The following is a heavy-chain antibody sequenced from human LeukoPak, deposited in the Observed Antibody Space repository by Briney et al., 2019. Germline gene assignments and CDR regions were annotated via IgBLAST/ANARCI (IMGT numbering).Heavy chain of an antibody. Sequence: SQTLSLTCTVSGGSISSGDYYWSWIRQPAGKGLEWSGRIYTSGNTNYNPSLKTRVTISLDTSKNHFSLRLSSVTAADTAVYYCARAGGRDNSYGFQDYWGQGTLVTVSS. D-gene: IGHD5-18*01. V-gene: IGHV4-61*02. CDR3: ARAGGRDNSYGFQDY. CDR2: IYTSGNT. J-gene: IGHJ4*02. CDR1: GGSISSGDYY.